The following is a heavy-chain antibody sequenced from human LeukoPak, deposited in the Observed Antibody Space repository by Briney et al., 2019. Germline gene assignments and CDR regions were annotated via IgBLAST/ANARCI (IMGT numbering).Heavy chain of an antibody. CDR2: IYTSGST. V-gene: IGHV4-4*07. CDR1: GGSISSYY. Sequence: SETLSLTCTVSGGSISSYYWSWIRQPAGKGLEWIGRIYTSGSTNYNPSLKSRVTMSVDTSKNQFSLKLSSVTAADTAVYYCAREVVRGVHRIPGRVFDYWGQGTLVTVSS. CDR3: AREVVRGVHRIPGRVFDY. J-gene: IGHJ4*02. D-gene: IGHD3-10*01.